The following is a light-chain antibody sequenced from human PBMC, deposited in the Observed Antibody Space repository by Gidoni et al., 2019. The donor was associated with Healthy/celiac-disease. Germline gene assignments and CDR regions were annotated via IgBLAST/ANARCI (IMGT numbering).Light chain of an antibody. CDR2: WAS. CDR3: QQYYSTPCS. J-gene: IGKJ2*04. V-gene: IGKV4-1*01. Sequence: DIVMTQSPDSLAVSLGERATINCKSSKSVLYCSNNKNYLAWYQQKPGQPPKLLIYWASTRESGVPDRFSGSGSGTDFTLTISSLQAEDVAVYYCQQYYSTPCSFGQGTKLEIK. CDR1: KSVLYCSNNKNY.